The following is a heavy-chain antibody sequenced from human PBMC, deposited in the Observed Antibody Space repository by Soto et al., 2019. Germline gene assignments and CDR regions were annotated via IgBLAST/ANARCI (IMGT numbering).Heavy chain of an antibody. CDR3: AIYLPADTPYYFDY. CDR1: GFTFSSYA. Sequence: EVQLLESGGGLVQPGGSLRLSCAASGFTFSSYAMSWVRQAPGKGLEWVSAISGSGGSTYYADSVKGRFTISRDNSQTTLYLQMNSLSAEDKAVYYCAIYLPADTPYYFDYWGQGTLVTVSS. D-gene: IGHD2-15*01. CDR2: ISGSGGST. V-gene: IGHV3-23*01. J-gene: IGHJ4*02.